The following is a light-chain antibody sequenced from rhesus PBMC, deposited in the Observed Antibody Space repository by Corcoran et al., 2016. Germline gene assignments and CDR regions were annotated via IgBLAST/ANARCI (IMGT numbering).Light chain of an antibody. CDR1: QGISSW. CDR2: KAS. V-gene: IGKV1-21*01. Sequence: DIQITQSPSSLSASVGDRVTITCRASQGISSWLAWYQQKPGKAPNLLIYKASNLQSGVPSRFSGSGSGTDFTLTISSLQPEDFATYYGQQYNSAPYSFGQGTKVEIK. J-gene: IGKJ2*01. CDR3: QQYNSAPYS.